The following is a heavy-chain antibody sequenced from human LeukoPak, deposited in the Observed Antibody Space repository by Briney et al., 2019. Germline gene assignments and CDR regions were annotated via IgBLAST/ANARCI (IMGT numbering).Heavy chain of an antibody. CDR3: ARGGWTITDYDY. V-gene: IGHV1-18*04. Sequence: ASVKVSCKASGYTFSNYGMSWVRQAPGQGLEWMGWISGSSDNTSYAQKVQGRVTMTTDTSTSTAYMELRSLRSDDTAVYYCARGGWTITDYDYWGQGTLVTVSS. CDR2: ISGSSDNT. J-gene: IGHJ4*02. CDR1: GYTFSNYG. D-gene: IGHD1-20*01.